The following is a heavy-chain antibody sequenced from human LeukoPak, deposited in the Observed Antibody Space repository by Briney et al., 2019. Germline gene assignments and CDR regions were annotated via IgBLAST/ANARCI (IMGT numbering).Heavy chain of an antibody. CDR1: GFTFSNYA. CDR3: AKVFSEDGSGSLYRWFHY. CDR2: ISNSKT. J-gene: IGHJ4*02. Sequence: PGGSLRLSCAASGFTFSNYAMTWVRQAPGKGLEWVSIISNSKTYYVDSVKGRFTIPRDNSKNTLSLQMNSLRTEDTAVYYCAKVFSEDGSGSLYRWFHYWGQGTLVTVSS. V-gene: IGHV3-23*01. D-gene: IGHD3-10*01.